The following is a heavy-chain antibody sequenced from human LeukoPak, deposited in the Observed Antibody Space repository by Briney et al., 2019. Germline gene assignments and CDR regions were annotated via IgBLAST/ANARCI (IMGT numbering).Heavy chain of an antibody. CDR1: GYTFTDYY. Sequence: ATVKISCKASGYTFTDYYMHWVQQAPGKGLEWMGRVDPEDGETIYEEKFQGRVTITADTSTDTAYMELSSLRSEDTAVYYCATGASGYCSSTSCPLFDYWGQGTLVTVSS. V-gene: IGHV1-69-2*01. J-gene: IGHJ4*02. CDR2: VDPEDGET. CDR3: ATGASGYCSSTSCPLFDY. D-gene: IGHD2-2*01.